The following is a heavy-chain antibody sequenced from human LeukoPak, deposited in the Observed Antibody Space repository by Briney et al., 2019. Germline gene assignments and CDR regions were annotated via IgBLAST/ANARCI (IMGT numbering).Heavy chain of an antibody. D-gene: IGHD6-19*01. V-gene: IGHV3-20*04. Sequence: GGSLRLSCAISGLRFDEYGMTWVRQAPGKGLEWISDINSSGARTAYADSVKGRFTISRDNSKNSLYLQMNSLRAEDTAFYYCATGWYAPIDYWGQGTLVTVAS. J-gene: IGHJ4*02. CDR3: ATGWYAPIDY. CDR2: INSSGART. CDR1: GLRFDEYG.